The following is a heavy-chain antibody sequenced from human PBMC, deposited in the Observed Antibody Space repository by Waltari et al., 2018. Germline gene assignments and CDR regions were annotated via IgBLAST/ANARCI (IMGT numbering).Heavy chain of an antibody. D-gene: IGHD7-27*01. V-gene: IGHV4-38-2*02. CDR3: ARWGPEYYFDY. J-gene: IGHJ4*02. CDR1: SYSLSSDYL. CDR2: IHHGGTT. Sequence: QVQLQESAPGLVKPSETLSLTCTVSSYSLSSDYLWGWIRQPPGKGMEWIGSIHHGGTTYYNLSLKSRVTISADTSKNQFSLKLNSVSAADTAVYYCARWGPEYYFDYWGQGTLVTVSS.